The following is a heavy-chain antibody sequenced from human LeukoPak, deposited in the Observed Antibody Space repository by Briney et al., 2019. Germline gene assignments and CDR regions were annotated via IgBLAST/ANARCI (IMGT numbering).Heavy chain of an antibody. Sequence: GTSLRLSCAASGFSFSTYAMHWVRQAPGKGLDWVAMIWSDASNQYYADSVKGRFTISRDNSKNTLYLQLNSLRAEDAAVYYCATERDSSWTFDSWGQGTLVTVSS. CDR1: GFSFSTYA. V-gene: IGHV3-33*01. J-gene: IGHJ4*02. CDR3: ATERDSSWTFDS. D-gene: IGHD6-13*01. CDR2: IWSDASNQ.